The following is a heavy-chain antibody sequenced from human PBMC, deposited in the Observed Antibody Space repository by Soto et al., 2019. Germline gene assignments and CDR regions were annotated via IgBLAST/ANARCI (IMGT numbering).Heavy chain of an antibody. CDR2: IYYSGST. D-gene: IGHD6-13*01. CDR3: ARHAVGYSSSWYKIYYYYCMDV. Sequence: SETLSLTCTVSGGSISSYYWSWIRQPPGKGLEWIGYIYYSGSTNYNPSLKSRVTISVDTSKNQFSLKLSSVTAADTAVYYCARHAVGYSSSWYKIYYYYCMDVWGKGTTVTVSS. J-gene: IGHJ6*03. CDR1: GGSISSYY. V-gene: IGHV4-59*08.